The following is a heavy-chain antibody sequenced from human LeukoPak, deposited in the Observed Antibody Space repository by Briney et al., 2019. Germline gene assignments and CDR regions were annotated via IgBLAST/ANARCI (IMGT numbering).Heavy chain of an antibody. Sequence: PSETLSLTCTVSGGSISSYYWSWIRQPAGKGLEWIGRIYTSGSTNYNPSLKSRVTMSVDTSKNQISLKVSSVTAADTTVYYCARAPERWYSYGSYTYYYMDVWGKGTTVTVSS. CDR3: ARAPERWYSYGSYTYYYMDV. CDR1: GGSISSYY. J-gene: IGHJ6*03. D-gene: IGHD5-18*01. V-gene: IGHV4-4*07. CDR2: IYTSGST.